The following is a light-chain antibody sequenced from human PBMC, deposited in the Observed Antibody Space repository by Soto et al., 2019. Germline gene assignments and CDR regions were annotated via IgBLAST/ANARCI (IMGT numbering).Light chain of an antibody. CDR2: GAS. CDR1: QGIGDT. Sequence: EVVMRQSPATLSVSPWEGATLSCRASQGIGDTLAWYQQKPGQAPRLLMYGASTRATGIPARFSGSVSGTEGTLTISSLEQEDGSVYYCQQHANWPLTFGGGTKVDIK. V-gene: IGKV3-15*01. J-gene: IGKJ4*01. CDR3: QQHANWPLT.